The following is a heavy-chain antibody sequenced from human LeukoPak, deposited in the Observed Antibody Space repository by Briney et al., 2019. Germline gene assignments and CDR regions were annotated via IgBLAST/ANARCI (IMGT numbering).Heavy chain of an antibody. Sequence: GGSLRLSCAASGFTFSNYWMSWVRQAPGKGLEWVALISYDGSNKYYGDSVKGRFTISRDNSRNTLYLQMNSLRADDTAVYYCATDSSPDFWGQGTLVTVSS. D-gene: IGHD3-22*01. CDR1: GFTFSNYW. CDR2: ISYDGSNK. J-gene: IGHJ4*02. V-gene: IGHV3-30*03. CDR3: ATDSSPDF.